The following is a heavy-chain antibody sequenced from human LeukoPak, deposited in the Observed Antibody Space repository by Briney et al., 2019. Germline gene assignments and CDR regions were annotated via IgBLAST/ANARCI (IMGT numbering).Heavy chain of an antibody. V-gene: IGHV3-48*03. J-gene: IGHJ6*04. CDR1: GFTFSSYE. Sequence: GGSLRRSCAASGFTFSSYEMNWVRQAPGKGLEWVSYISSSGSTIYYADSVKGRFTISRDNAKNSLYLQMNSLRAEDTAVYYCAELGITMIGGVWGKGTTVTISS. D-gene: IGHD3-10*02. CDR3: AELGITMIGGV. CDR2: ISSSGSTI.